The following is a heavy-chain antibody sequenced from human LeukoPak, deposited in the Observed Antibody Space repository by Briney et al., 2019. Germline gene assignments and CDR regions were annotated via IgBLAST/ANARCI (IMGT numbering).Heavy chain of an antibody. Sequence: SVKVSCKASGGTFSSYAIGWVRQAPGQGLEWMGRIIPIFGTANYAQKFQGRVTITTDESTSTAYMELSSLRSEDTAVYYCARGPSIQLWLPFDYWGQGTLVTVSS. CDR2: IIPIFGTA. V-gene: IGHV1-69*05. D-gene: IGHD5-18*01. J-gene: IGHJ4*02. CDR1: GGTFSSYA. CDR3: ARGPSIQLWLPFDY.